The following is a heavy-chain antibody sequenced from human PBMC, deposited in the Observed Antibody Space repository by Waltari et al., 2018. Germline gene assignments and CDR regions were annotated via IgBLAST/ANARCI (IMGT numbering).Heavy chain of an antibody. CDR1: GFSFSNFA. D-gene: IGHD3-3*01. CDR3: AKVPYDNFWTGYFFFDL. V-gene: IGHV3-23*04. Sequence: VESGGGFVQSGESLRLSCAASGFSFSNFAMSWVRQAPGKGLEWVSSITGSADNTYDADSVRGRFTISRDNSKNTLYLQMDGLRAEDTAIYYCAKVPYDNFWTGYFFFDLWGRGTLVTVSS. CDR2: ITGSADNT. J-gene: IGHJ1*01.